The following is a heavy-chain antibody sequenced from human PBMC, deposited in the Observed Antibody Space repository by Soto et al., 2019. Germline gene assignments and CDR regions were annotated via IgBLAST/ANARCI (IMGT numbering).Heavy chain of an antibody. CDR2: MNPNSGNT. Sequence: ASVKVSCKASGYTFTSYDINWVRQATGQGLEWMGWMNPNSGNTGYAQKFQGRVTMTRNTSISTAYMELSSLRSEDTAVYYCARGPPPPIVVVPAVTPRYYYGMDVWGQGTTVTVSS. J-gene: IGHJ6*02. V-gene: IGHV1-8*01. CDR1: GYTFTSYD. CDR3: ARGPPPPIVVVPAVTPRYYYGMDV. D-gene: IGHD2-2*01.